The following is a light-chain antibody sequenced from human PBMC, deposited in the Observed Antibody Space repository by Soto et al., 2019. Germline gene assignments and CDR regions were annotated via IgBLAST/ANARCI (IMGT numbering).Light chain of an antibody. J-gene: IGKJ1*01. CDR2: GAY. V-gene: IGKV3-11*01. CDR1: QSVSSY. Sequence: ELVLSQSAAPVSLSPGERATLSCRASQSVSSYLAWYQQKPGQAHRLLIYGAYTRATGIPARFSGRGSGTDFTLTIRSLEPEDFAVYYCKQYGSSPWTFGQGTKVDIK. CDR3: KQYGSSPWT.